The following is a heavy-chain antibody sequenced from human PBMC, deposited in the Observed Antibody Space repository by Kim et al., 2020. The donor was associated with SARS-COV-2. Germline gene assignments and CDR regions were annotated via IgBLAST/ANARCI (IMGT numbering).Heavy chain of an antibody. Sequence: GGSLRLSCAASGFTFNTCAMTWVRQAPGKGLEWVSAISGSGGTTNYADSVKGRFTISRDNSKNTLYLQMNSLRAEDTAVYYCAKDKLGWELFSCGDYWGQGTLVTVSS. J-gene: IGHJ4*02. CDR2: ISGSGGTT. V-gene: IGHV3-23*01. CDR3: AKDKLGWELFSCGDY. CDR1: GFTFNTCA. D-gene: IGHD1-26*01.